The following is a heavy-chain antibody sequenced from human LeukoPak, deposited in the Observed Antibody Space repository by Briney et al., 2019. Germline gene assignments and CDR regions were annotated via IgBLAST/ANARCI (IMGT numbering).Heavy chain of an antibody. V-gene: IGHV4-59*01. CDR3: ARDTSAYYDSSGYYPSGFFDY. Sequence: SETLSLTCTVSGGSITSYYWSWIRQPPGKGLEWIGYIYYSGSTNYNPSLKSRVTISVDTSKNQFSLKLSSVTAADTAVYYCARDTSAYYDSSGYYPSGFFDYWGQGTLVTVSS. CDR2: IYYSGST. D-gene: IGHD3-22*01. J-gene: IGHJ4*02. CDR1: GGSITSYY.